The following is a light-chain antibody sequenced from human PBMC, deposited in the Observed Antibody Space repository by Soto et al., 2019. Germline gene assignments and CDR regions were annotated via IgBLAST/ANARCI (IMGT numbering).Light chain of an antibody. CDR2: DVS. Sequence: QSALTQPRSVSRSPGQSVTISCTGTSSDVGGYNYVSWYQQHPGKAPKLIIYDVSKRPSGVPDRFSGSKSGNTASLTISGLQAEDEADYYCCSYAGSYTHVFGTGTKVTVL. CDR3: CSYAGSYTHV. CDR1: SSDVGGYNY. V-gene: IGLV2-11*01. J-gene: IGLJ1*01.